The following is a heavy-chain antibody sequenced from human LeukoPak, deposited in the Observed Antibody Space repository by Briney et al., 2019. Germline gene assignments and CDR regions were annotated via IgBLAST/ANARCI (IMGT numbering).Heavy chain of an antibody. CDR1: GGSISSDNYS. V-gene: IGHV4-61*02. Sequence: SETLSLTCTASGGSISSDNYSWSWIRQPAGKGLEWIGRVYTSGSTNYNPSLKSRVTISVDTSKKQFSLKLSSVTAADTALYYCATTTIRLGYWGQGTLVTVSS. D-gene: IGHD1-26*01. CDR3: ATTTIRLGY. CDR2: VYTSGST. J-gene: IGHJ4*02.